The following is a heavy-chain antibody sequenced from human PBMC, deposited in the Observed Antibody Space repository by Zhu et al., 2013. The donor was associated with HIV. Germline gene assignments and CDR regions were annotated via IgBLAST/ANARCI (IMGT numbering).Heavy chain of an antibody. V-gene: IGHV4-38-2*02. CDR1: GYSINTNYY. CDR2: IYHSGRA. CDR3: ARALRGVSDAFDF. Sequence: VQLQESGPGLVKPSETLSLTCTVSGYSINTNYYWGWIRQPPGKGLEWIGSIYHSGRAYYNPSLKSRVTISVDTSKNQFSLRLNSVTAADTAVYYCARALRGVSDAFDFWGQGTMVTVSS. D-gene: IGHD3-10*01. J-gene: IGHJ3*01.